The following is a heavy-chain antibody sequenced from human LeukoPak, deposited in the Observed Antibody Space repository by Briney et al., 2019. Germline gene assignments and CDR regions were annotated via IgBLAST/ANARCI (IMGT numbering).Heavy chain of an antibody. CDR1: GFTFSTQA. J-gene: IGHJ4*02. V-gene: IGHV3-23*01. D-gene: IGHD3-22*01. CDR2: ITGSGAST. CDR3: AKLDYYDTH. Sequence: GGSLRLSCAASGFTFSTQAMSWVRQAPGKGLEWVSSITGSGASTYYADSVKGRFTISRDNSKNTLYLQMNSLGAEDAAVYYCAKLDYYDTHWGQGTLVTVSS.